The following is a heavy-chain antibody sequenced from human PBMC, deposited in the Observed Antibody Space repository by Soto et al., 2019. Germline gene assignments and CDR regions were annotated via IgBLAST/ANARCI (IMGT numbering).Heavy chain of an antibody. D-gene: IGHD2-2*01. J-gene: IGHJ5*02. CDR1: GGSVSSGCYY. Sequence: SETLSLTCTVSGGSVSSGCYYWSWIRQHPGKGLEWIGYIYYSGSTYYNPSLKSRVTISVDTSKNQFSLKLSSVTAADTAVYYCAREPHCSSTSCRNWFDPWGQGTPVTVSS. V-gene: IGHV4-31*03. CDR2: IYYSGST. CDR3: AREPHCSSTSCRNWFDP.